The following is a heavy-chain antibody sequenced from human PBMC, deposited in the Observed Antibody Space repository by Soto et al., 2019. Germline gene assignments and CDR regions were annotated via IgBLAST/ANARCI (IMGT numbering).Heavy chain of an antibody. CDR1: GFTFSSYS. J-gene: IGHJ4*02. V-gene: IGHV3-48*02. CDR2: ISSSSSTI. Sequence: EVQLVESGGGLVQPGGSLRLSCAASGFTFSSYSMNWVRQAQGKGLEWVSYISSSSSTIYYADSVKGRFTISRDNAKNSLYLQMTSLRDEDTAVYYCAGSSSWPRTPFEYWGQGTLLTVSS. CDR3: AGSSSWPRTPFEY. D-gene: IGHD6-13*01.